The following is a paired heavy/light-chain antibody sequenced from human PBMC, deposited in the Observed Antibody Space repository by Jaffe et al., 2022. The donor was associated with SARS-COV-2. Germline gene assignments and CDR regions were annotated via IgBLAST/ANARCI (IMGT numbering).Light chain of an antibody. CDR2: AVN. J-gene: IGLJ2*01. CDR1: SNDFGGYNY. CDR3: SSYRSSYSLFV. Sequence: QSALTQPASVSGSPGQSITISCTGTSNDFGGYNYVSWYQQHPGKAPKLIIYAVNNRPSGVSNRFSGSKSGNTASLTISGLQAEDEADYYCSSYRSSYSLFVFGGGTKLTVL. V-gene: IGLV2-14*01.
Heavy chain of an antibody. CDR1: GYTFNSYG. V-gene: IGHV1-18*01. J-gene: IGHJ4*02. CDR2: IIAYDGNT. D-gene: IGHD6-6*01. CDR3: ARDRVSYSSSSLGY. Sequence: QVQLVQSGAEVKKPGASVKVSCKASGYTFNSYGINWVRQAPGQGLEWMGWIIAYDGNTDYAQKFQGRVTLTTDTSTSTAYMELRGLRSDDTAVYYCARDRVSYSSSSLGYWGQGTLVTVSS.